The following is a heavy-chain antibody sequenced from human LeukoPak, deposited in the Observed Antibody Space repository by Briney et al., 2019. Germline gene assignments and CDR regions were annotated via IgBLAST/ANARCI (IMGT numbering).Heavy chain of an antibody. CDR2: IYHSGST. Sequence: PSETLSLTCTVSGYSISSGYYWGWIRQPPGKGLEWIGSIYHSGSTYYNPSLKRRVTISLDMAKSQFSLRLSSVTAADTAMYYCARVCSGWNKFNYYYMDVWGKGTTVTVSS. D-gene: IGHD6-19*01. CDR1: GYSISSGYY. J-gene: IGHJ6*03. CDR3: ARVCSGWNKFNYYYMDV. V-gene: IGHV4-38-2*02.